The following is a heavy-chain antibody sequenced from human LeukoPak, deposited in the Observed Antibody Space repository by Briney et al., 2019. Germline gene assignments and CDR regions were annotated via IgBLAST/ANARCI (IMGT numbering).Heavy chain of an antibody. CDR3: ARAGTAMVDDGVDY. J-gene: IGHJ4*02. D-gene: IGHD5-18*01. Sequence: GASVKVSCKASGYTFTGYYMHWVRQAPGQGLEWMGWINPNSGGTNYAQKFQGWVTMTRDTSISTAYVELSRLRSDDTAVYYCARAGTAMVDDGVDYWGQGTLVTVSS. CDR1: GYTFTGYY. V-gene: IGHV1-2*04. CDR2: INPNSGGT.